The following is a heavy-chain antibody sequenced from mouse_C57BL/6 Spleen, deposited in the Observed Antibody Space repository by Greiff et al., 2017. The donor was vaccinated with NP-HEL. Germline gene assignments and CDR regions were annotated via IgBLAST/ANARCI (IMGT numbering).Heavy chain of an antibody. CDR3: ARSDYYGSRDYYAMGY. CDR1: GYTFTSYW. CDR2: IHPNSGST. V-gene: IGHV1-64*01. J-gene: IGHJ4*01. Sequence: QVQLQQPGAELVKPGASVKLSCKASGYTFTSYWMHWVKQRPGQGLEWIGMIHPNSGSTNYNEKFKSKATLTVDKSSSTAYMQLSSLTSEDSAVYYCARSDYYGSRDYYAMGYWGQGISVTVAS. D-gene: IGHD1-1*01.